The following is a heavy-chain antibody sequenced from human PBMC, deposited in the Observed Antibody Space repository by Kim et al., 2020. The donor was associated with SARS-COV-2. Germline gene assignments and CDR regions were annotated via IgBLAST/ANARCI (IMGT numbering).Heavy chain of an antibody. J-gene: IGHJ4*02. CDR1: GGIFSSYA. D-gene: IGHD6-13*01. V-gene: IGHV1-69*13. CDR3: ARAPRYSSTWYLAFDY. CDR2: IVPAFCTT. Sequence: SVKVSCKASGGIFSSYAFSWVRQAPGQGLEWMGGIVPAFCTTNYAQTFQDRLTITADESTRTAYMELSSLRSDDTAMYYCARAPRYSSTWYLAFDYWGQGTLVTVSS.